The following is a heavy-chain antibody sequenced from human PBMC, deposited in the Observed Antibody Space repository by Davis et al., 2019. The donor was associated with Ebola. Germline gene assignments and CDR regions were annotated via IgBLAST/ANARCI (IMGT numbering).Heavy chain of an antibody. CDR1: GYSFTTYG. J-gene: IGHJ6*02. Sequence: ASVNVSCKASGYSFTTYGITWVRQAPGQGLEWMGWISAYSGSANYAHNLQGRVTMTKETSTTTAYMELRNLTSDDTAVYYCARGYYYHGMDVWAQGTTVTVS. D-gene: IGHD3-16*01. CDR2: ISAYSGSA. V-gene: IGHV1-18*01. CDR3: ARGYYYHGMDV.